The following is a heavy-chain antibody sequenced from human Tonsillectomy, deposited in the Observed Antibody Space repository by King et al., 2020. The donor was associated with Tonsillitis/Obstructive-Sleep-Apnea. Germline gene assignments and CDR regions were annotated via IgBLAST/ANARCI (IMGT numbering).Heavy chain of an antibody. Sequence: QLVQSGGGVVQPGRSLRLSCAASGFIFSHYAMYWVRQAPGKGLEWVAVVSYDGNNKYYADSVKGRFTISKDNSKNTLYLQMNSLRAEDTAVYYCARGAPPDYWGQGTLVTVSS. CDR3: ARGAPPDY. CDR1: GFIFSHYA. V-gene: IGHV3-30*04. CDR2: VSYDGNNK. J-gene: IGHJ4*02.